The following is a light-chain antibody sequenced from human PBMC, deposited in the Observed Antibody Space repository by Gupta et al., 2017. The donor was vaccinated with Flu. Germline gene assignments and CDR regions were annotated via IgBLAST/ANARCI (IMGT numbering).Light chain of an antibody. V-gene: IGKV1-9*01. Sequence: PSLPSASVVDIVCNTSLAIQAIRSHSASHQQKPGTAANLPIYDSSASQTAVSSRYSGSGSGTDITLTIINMQPEDLATYFFRQLQTYPLTFGGGTKVEIK. CDR1: QAIRSH. CDR3: RQLQTYPLT. CDR2: DSS. J-gene: IGKJ4*01.